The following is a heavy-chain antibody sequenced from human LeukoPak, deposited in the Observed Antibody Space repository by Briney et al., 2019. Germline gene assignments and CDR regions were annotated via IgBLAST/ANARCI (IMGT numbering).Heavy chain of an antibody. Sequence: PGGSLRLSCIASGFTFANYGLSWVRQAPGKGLEWVSGINNSGGSTYYADSVKGRFTISRDNSKNTVSLQMNSLRAEDTAVYYCTKGIVGSTKFDGWGQGTLVTVSS. CDR2: INNSGGST. CDR1: GFTFANYG. V-gene: IGHV3-23*01. J-gene: IGHJ4*02. CDR3: TKGIVGSTKFDG. D-gene: IGHD1-26*01.